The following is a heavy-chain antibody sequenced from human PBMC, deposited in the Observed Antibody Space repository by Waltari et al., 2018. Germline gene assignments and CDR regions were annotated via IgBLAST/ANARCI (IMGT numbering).Heavy chain of an antibody. Sequence: QVQLLQSGAELKKPGASVKVSCKAPGYTFTSPYIHCVRQAPGQGIEWRGRMSPKSGVANYAQKFHASLTRTRDTSISTAYLELSSLKSDDTAVYYCARGGVLWVFYDYWGQGTLVTVSS. J-gene: IGHJ4*02. CDR2: MSPKSGVA. D-gene: IGHD1-26*01. V-gene: IGHV1-2*06. CDR1: GYTFTSPY. CDR3: ARGGVLWVFYDY.